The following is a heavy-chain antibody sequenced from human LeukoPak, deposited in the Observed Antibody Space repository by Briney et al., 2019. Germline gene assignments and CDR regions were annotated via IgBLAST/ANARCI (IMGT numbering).Heavy chain of an antibody. V-gene: IGHV1-46*01. CDR3: ARDRSVRYPGSSSDY. CDR1: GYTFTSYY. Sequence: ASVKVSCKASGYTFTSYYMHWVRQAPGQGLEWMGIINPSGGSTSYAQKFQGRVTMTRDTSTSTVYMELSSLRSEDTAVYYCARDRSVRYPGSSSDYWGQGTLVTVSS. D-gene: IGHD3-9*01. CDR2: INPSGGST. J-gene: IGHJ4*02.